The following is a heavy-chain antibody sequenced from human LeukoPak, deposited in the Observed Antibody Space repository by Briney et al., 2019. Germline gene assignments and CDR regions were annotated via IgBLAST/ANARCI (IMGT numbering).Heavy chain of an antibody. J-gene: IGHJ4*02. CDR3: ARVRGYCSSSICYRYYFDY. CDR2: IYHSGST. V-gene: IGHV4-38-2*02. D-gene: IGHD2-2*01. CDR1: GYSISSGYY. Sequence: PSETLSLTCTVSGYSISSGYYWGWIRQPPGKGLEWIGTIYHSGSTYYNPSLKSRVTISVDTSKNQFSLKLTSVTAADTAVYYCARVRGYCSSSICYRYYFDYWGQGTLVTVSS.